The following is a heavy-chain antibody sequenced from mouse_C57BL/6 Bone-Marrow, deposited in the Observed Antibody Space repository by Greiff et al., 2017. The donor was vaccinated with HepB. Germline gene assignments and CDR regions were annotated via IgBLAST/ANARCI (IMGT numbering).Heavy chain of an antibody. CDR1: GFTFSSYG. J-gene: IGHJ2*01. Sequence: EVMLVESGGDLVKPGGSLKLSCAASGFTFSSYGMSWVRQTPDKRLEWVATISSGGSYTYYPDSVKGRFTIARDNAKKTLYLQMSSLKSEDTAMYYCARGVGFDYWGQGTTLTVSS. CDR3: ARGVGFDY. V-gene: IGHV5-6*01. CDR2: ISSGGSYT. D-gene: IGHD1-1*02.